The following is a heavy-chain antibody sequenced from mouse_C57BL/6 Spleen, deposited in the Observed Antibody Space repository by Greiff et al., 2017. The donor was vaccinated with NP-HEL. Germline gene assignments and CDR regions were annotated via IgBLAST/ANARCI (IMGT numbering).Heavy chain of an antibody. Sequence: VKLMESGPGLVQPSQSLSITCTVSGFSLTSYGVHWVRQSPGKGLEWLGVIWSGGSTDYNAAFISRLGISKDNSKSQVFSKMNSLQADDTAIYYCARTGAYYAMDYWGQGTSVTVSS. CDR1: GFSLTSYG. CDR3: ARTGAYYAMDY. D-gene: IGHD4-1*01. V-gene: IGHV2-2*01. CDR2: IWSGGST. J-gene: IGHJ4*01.